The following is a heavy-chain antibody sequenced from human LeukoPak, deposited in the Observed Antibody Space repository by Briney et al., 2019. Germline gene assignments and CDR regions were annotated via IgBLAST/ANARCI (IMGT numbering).Heavy chain of an antibody. CDR2: ISPDGKIE. J-gene: IGHJ4*02. D-gene: IGHD1/OR15-1a*01. V-gene: IGHV3-30*18. CDR3: AKINNDEDY. CDR1: GFTFTTFG. Sequence: PGRSLRLSCAASGFTFTTFGIHWVRQAPGKGLEWVAAISPDGKIEYYTDSVKGRFTVSRDNSKNMIYLQMNSLRGEDSAVYFCAKINNDEDYWGQGALVTVSS.